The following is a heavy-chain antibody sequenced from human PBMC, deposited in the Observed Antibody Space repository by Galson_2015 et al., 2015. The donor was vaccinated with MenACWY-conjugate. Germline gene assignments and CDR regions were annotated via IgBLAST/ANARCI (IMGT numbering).Heavy chain of an antibody. V-gene: IGHV3-23*01. J-gene: IGHJ4*02. CDR1: GFTFSSYA. CDR3: ARDFGYYDSSGYLRGGDY. Sequence: SLRLSCAASGFTFSSYAMSWVRQAPGKGLEWVSAISGSGGSTYYADSVKGRFTISRDNSKNTLYLQMNSLRAEDTAVYYCARDFGYYDSSGYLRGGDYWGQGTLVTVSS. CDR2: ISGSGGST. D-gene: IGHD3-22*01.